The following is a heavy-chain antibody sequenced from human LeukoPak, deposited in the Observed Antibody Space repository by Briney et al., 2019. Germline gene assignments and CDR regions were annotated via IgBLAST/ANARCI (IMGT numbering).Heavy chain of an antibody. CDR2: ISGSGGST. J-gene: IGHJ5*02. Sequence: GGSLRLSCAASGFTFSSYEMNWVRQAPGKGLEWVSAISGSGGSTYYADSVKGRFTISRDNSKNTLYLQMNSLRAEDTAVYYCAKASSSGYRNNWFDPWGQGTLVTVSS. D-gene: IGHD3-22*01. CDR1: GFTFSSYE. CDR3: AKASSSGYRNNWFDP. V-gene: IGHV3-23*01.